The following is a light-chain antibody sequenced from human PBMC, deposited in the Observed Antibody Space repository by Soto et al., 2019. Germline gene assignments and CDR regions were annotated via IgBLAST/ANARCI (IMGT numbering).Light chain of an antibody. CDR1: SSDVGSYNL. Sequence: QSVLTQPASVSGSPGKSITISCAGSSSDVGSYNLVSWYQQHPGNAPKLIIYEGFKRPSGVSNRFSASKSGSTASLTISGLHAEDEADYYCCSYAGSSTFVFGTGTKVTVL. J-gene: IGLJ1*01. CDR2: EGF. V-gene: IGLV2-23*03. CDR3: CSYAGSSTFV.